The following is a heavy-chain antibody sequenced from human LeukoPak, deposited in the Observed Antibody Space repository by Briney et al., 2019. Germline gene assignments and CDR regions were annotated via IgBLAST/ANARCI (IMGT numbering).Heavy chain of an antibody. V-gene: IGHV4-30-4*08. D-gene: IGHD3-3*01. Sequence: SETLSLTCTVSGGSISSGDYYWSWIRQPPGKGLEWIGYIYYSGSTYYNPSLKSRVTISVDTSKNQFSLKLSSVTAADTAVYYCARAKSNFWSGYSYYYYMDVWGKGTTVTVSS. J-gene: IGHJ6*03. CDR1: GGSISSGDYY. CDR3: ARAKSNFWSGYSYYYYMDV. CDR2: IYYSGST.